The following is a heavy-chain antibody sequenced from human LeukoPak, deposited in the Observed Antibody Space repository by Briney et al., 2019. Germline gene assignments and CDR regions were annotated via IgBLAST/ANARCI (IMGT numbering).Heavy chain of an antibody. V-gene: IGHV4-39*01. Sequence: SETLSLTCTVSGGSISSSSYYWGWIRQPPGKGLEWIGSIYYGGSTYYNPSLKSRVTISVDTSKNQFSLKLSSVTAADTAVYYCARHLPVDLMITFGGVIVIPPFDYWGQGTLVTVSS. CDR3: ARHLPVDLMITFGGVIVIPPFDY. CDR1: GGSISSSSYY. D-gene: IGHD3-16*02. CDR2: IYYGGST. J-gene: IGHJ4*02.